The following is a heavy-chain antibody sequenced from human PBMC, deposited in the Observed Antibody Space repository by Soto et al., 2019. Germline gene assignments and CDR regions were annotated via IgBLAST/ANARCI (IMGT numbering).Heavy chain of an antibody. V-gene: IGHV4-39*01. CDR1: GGSISSSSYY. D-gene: IGHD3-10*01. J-gene: IGHJ4*02. CDR3: ARARLWFGELENYYFDY. CDR2: IYYSGST. Sequence: SETLSLTCTVSGGSISSSSYYWGWIRQPPGKGLEWIGSIYYSGSTYYNPSLKSRVTISVDTSKNQFSLKLSSVTAADTAVYYCARARLWFGELENYYFDYWGQGTLVTVSS.